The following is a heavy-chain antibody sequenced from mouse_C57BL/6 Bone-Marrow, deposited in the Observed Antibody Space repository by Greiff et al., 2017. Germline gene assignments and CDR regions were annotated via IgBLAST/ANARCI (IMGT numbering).Heavy chain of an antibody. CDR3: TRSMHYFDY. Sequence: QVQLQQSGAELVRPGASVPLSCKASGYTFTDYEMHWVKQTPVHGLEWIGTIDPETGGTAYNQKFKGKAILTADKSSSTAYMELRSLTSEDSAVYYCTRSMHYFDYWGQGTTLTVSS. D-gene: IGHD2-3*01. CDR2: IDPETGGT. J-gene: IGHJ2*01. CDR1: GYTFTDYE. V-gene: IGHV1-15*01.